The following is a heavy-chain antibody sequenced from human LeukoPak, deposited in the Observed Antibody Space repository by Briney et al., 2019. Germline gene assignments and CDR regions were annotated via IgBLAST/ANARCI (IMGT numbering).Heavy chain of an antibody. CDR2: ISSTSNTI. J-gene: IGHJ4*02. CDR3: ARTRVEFDY. Sequence: GGPLRLSCAASGFTFSSYSMNWVRQAPGKGLEWVSYISSTSNTIHYADSVKGRFTISRDNAKNSLYLQMNSLRDEDTAVYFCARTRVEFDYWGQGTLVTVSS. V-gene: IGHV3-48*02. CDR1: GFTFSSYS. D-gene: IGHD3-10*01.